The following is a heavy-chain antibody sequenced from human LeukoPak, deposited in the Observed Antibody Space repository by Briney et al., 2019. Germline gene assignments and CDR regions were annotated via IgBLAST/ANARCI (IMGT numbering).Heavy chain of an antibody. CDR2: ISWDGGST. Sequence: GGSLRLSCAASGFTFDDYTMHWVRQAPGKGLEWVSLISWDGGSTYYADSVKGRFTISRDNSKNSLYLQMNSLRTEDTALYYRAKAYSYGRGYYFDYWGQGTLVTVSS. J-gene: IGHJ4*02. CDR1: GFTFDDYT. V-gene: IGHV3-43*01. D-gene: IGHD5-18*01. CDR3: AKAYSYGRGYYFDY.